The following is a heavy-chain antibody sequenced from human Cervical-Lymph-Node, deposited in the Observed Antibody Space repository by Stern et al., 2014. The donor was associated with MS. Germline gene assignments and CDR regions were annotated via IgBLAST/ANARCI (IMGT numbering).Heavy chain of an antibody. J-gene: IGHJ6*02. V-gene: IGHV3-33*01. CDR1: GFTFSSYG. Sequence: VQLVESGGGVVQPGRSLRLSCAASGFTFSSYGMHWVRPAPGQGLEWVAVIWHEGIDNYYADSVKGRFTISRDNSKNTLYLQMNSLRAEDTAVYYCARSLGYCSSTSCYQGYYYGMDVWGQGTTVTVSS. CDR3: ARSLGYCSSTSCYQGYYYGMDV. D-gene: IGHD2-2*01. CDR2: IWHEGIDN.